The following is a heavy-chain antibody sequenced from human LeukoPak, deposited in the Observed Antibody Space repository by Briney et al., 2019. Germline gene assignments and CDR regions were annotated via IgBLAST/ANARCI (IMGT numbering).Heavy chain of an antibody. Sequence: GGSLKLSCAASGFIFSSFGMHWVRQSPGKGLEWVAFIRYDGGNKYYADSVKGRFTISRDNSKNTLYLQMNSLRAEDTAVYYCAGDGYFDYWGQGTLVTVSS. CDR2: IRYDGGNK. V-gene: IGHV3-30*02. CDR3: AGDGYFDY. J-gene: IGHJ4*02. CDR1: GFIFSSFG.